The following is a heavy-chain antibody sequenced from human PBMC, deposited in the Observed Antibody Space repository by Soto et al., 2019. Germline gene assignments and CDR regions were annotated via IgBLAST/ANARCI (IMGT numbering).Heavy chain of an antibody. CDR1: GYSISSGYY. CDR2: IYHSGST. CDR3: ARERDGYSDL. D-gene: IGHD5-12*01. J-gene: IGHJ5*02. V-gene: IGHV4-38-2*02. Sequence: SETLSLTCAVSGYSISSGYYWGWIRQPPGKGLEWIGSIYHSGSTYYNPSLKSRVTISVDTSKNQFSLKLSSVTAADTAVYYCARERDGYSDLRGQGTLVTVSS.